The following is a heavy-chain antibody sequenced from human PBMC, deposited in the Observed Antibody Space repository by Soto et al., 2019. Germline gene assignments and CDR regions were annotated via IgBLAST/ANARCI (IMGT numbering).Heavy chain of an antibody. V-gene: IGHV4-59*01. Sequence: SETLSLTCTFSGGSISSYYWSLIRQPPGKGLEWIGYIYYSGSTNYNPSLKSRVTISVDTSKNQFSLKLSSVTAADTAVYYCARVGGSTVTTFTHYYYGMDVWGQGTTVTVSS. CDR3: ARVGGSTVTTFTHYYYGMDV. CDR2: IYYSGST. D-gene: IGHD4-17*01. J-gene: IGHJ6*02. CDR1: GGSISSYY.